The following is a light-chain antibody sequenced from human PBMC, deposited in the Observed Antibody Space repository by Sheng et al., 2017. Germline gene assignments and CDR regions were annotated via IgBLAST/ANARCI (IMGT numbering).Light chain of an antibody. CDR1: SSDIGGYNY. J-gene: IGLJ3*02. CDR3: CSYAGNYIRV. V-gene: IGLV2-11*01. Sequence: QSALTQPRSVSGSPGQSVTISCTGSSSDIGGYNYVSWYQQLPGKAPKLMIFDVSKRPSGVRDRFSGSKSGNTASLTISGLQAEDEADYYCCSYAGNYIRVFGGGTKVTV. CDR2: DVS.